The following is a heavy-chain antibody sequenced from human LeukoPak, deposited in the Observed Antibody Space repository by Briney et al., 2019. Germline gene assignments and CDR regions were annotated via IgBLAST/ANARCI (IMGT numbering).Heavy chain of an antibody. CDR3: ARVRYRLAETYIDY. V-gene: IGHV1-2*02. D-gene: IGHD3-16*01. CDR1: GYTFTSFY. Sequence: ASVKVSCKASGYTFTSFYMHWVRQAPGQGVEWMGWINPNNGGTKDAQRFQGRVTMTRDTSIMTAYMELSNLRSDDTAVYYCARVRYRLAETYIDYWGQGTLVTVSS. CDR2: INPNNGGT. J-gene: IGHJ4*02.